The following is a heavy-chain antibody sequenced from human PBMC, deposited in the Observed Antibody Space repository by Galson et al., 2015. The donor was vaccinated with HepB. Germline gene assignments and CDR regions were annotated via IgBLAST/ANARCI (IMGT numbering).Heavy chain of an antibody. Sequence: SLRLSCAHSGFIFSSYAMSWVRQAPGKGLEWVSGISGSGGRTFYADSVQGRFTLSRDNSKNTLFLQVNSLRAEDTAIYYCARDWTTAWSDAFDIWGQGTMVTVSS. J-gene: IGHJ3*02. CDR3: ARDWTTAWSDAFDI. CDR1: GFIFSSYA. D-gene: IGHD2-21*02. V-gene: IGHV3-23*01. CDR2: ISGSGGRT.